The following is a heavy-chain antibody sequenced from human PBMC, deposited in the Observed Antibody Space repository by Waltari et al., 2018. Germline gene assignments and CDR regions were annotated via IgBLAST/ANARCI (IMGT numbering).Heavy chain of an antibody. CDR3: TSPPTY. Sequence: EVQLLESGGGLIQPGGSLRLSCAVSGFNVGSNYMSWVRQAPGKGLVWVLVVYPAGNTYFADSVQGRFTISRDSSDNTFSLQMNNLKVEDTAVYYCTSPPTYWGQGTQVTVSS. CDR2: VYPAGNT. J-gene: IGHJ4*02. V-gene: IGHV3-53*01. CDR1: GFNVGSNY.